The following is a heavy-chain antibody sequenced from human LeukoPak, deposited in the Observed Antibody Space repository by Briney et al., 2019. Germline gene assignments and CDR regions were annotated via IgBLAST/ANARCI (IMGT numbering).Heavy chain of an antibody. CDR2: IGKAGDT. CDR3: VRDPSGWGMDV. J-gene: IGHJ6*02. V-gene: IGHV3-13*01. CDR1: GFTFSSYD. Sequence: GGSPRLSCVASGFTFSSYDMHWVRQRKGEGLGWVSDIGKAGDTYYADSVKGRFTISRENAKNSLYLQMNSLRDGDTAVYYCVRDPSGWGMDVWGQGTTVIVSS.